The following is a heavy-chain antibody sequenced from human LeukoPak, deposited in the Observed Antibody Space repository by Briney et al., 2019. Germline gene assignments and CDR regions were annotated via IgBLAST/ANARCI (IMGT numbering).Heavy chain of an antibody. J-gene: IGHJ1*01. Sequence: GGSLSLPCSASGFTFSSYLMRWGPQAPGEGLEVVSAISGSCLFTHYADSVTGRFTISRDNSKNTLYLQMNSLRAEDTAVYYCAKEDCSGGSLYSHFQHWGEGTLVTVSS. CDR1: GFTFSSYL. CDR2: ISGSCLFT. CDR3: AKEDCSGGSLYSHFQH. D-gene: IGHD2-15*01. V-gene: IGHV3-23*01.